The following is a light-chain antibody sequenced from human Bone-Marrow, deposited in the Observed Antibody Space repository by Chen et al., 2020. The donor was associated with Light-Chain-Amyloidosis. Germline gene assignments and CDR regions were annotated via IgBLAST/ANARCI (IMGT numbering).Light chain of an antibody. CDR3: QQRSNWLQFT. J-gene: IGKJ4*01. V-gene: IGKV3-11*01. CDR2: DAS. CDR1: QSVSSY. Sequence: EIALTQSPGTLSLSPGERATLSCRASQSVSSYLAWYQQKTGQPPTLLIYDASNRANGVPAKLIGSRSGTDVSLTIISREPSDFAVYYCQQRSNWLQFTFGGGTKVEIK.